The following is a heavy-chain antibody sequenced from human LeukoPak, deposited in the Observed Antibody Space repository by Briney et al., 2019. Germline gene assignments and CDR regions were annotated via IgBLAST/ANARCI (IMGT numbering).Heavy chain of an antibody. CDR1: GFTFDDYA. CDR3: AKARGAWFGELDAFDI. J-gene: IGHJ3*02. D-gene: IGHD3-10*01. CDR2: ISWNSGSI. Sequence: GGSLRLSCAASGFTFDDYAMHWVRQAPGKGLEWVSGISWNSGSIGYADSVKGRFTISRDNSKNTLYLQMNSLRAEDTAVYYCAKARGAWFGELDAFDIWGQGTMVTVSS. V-gene: IGHV3-9*01.